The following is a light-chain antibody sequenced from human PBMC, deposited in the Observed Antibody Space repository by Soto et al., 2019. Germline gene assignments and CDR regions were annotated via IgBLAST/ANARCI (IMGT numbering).Light chain of an antibody. J-gene: IGLJ2*01. CDR1: SSDVGGYNF. CDR2: DVT. CDR3: SSYAGSSIPVA. V-gene: IGLV2-8*01. Sequence: QSVLTQPPSASGTPGQSVTISCTRASSDVGGYNFVSWYQHHPGKAPRLMIYDVTQRPSGVPDRFSGSKSGNTASLTVSGLHVDDESYYYCSSYAGSSIPVAFGGGTKLTVL.